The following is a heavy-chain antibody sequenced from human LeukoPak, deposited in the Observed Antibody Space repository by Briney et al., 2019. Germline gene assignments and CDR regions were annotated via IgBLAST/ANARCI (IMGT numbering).Heavy chain of an antibody. CDR3: ARDSMEMGDGSGSYYLDY. CDR1: GCTFSSYS. D-gene: IGHD3-10*01. Sequence: GGSLRLSCAASGCTFSSYSMNWVRQAPGKGLEWVSYISSSGSTIYYADSVKGRFTISRDNAKNSLYLQMNSLRAEDTAVYYCARDSMEMGDGSGSYYLDYWGQGTLVTVSS. CDR2: ISSSGSTI. V-gene: IGHV3-48*04. J-gene: IGHJ4*02.